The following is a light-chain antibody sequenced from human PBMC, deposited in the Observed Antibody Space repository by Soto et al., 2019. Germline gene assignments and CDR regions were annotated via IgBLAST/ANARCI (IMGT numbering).Light chain of an antibody. J-gene: IGKJ3*01. CDR2: DAS. CDR3: QQRSNWPPLIT. V-gene: IGKV3-11*01. Sequence: EVVLTQSPATLSLSPGERATLSCRASQSVTTYLAWYQQKPGQPPRLLIFDASNRATGIPDRFSGSESGTDFTLTISSLEPEDFAVYYCQQRSNWPPLITFGPGTKVDF. CDR1: QSVTTY.